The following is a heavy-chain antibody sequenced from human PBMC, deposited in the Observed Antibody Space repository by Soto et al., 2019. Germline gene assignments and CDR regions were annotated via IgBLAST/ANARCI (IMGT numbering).Heavy chain of an antibody. V-gene: IGHV4-34*01. CDR2: INHSGST. CDR3: ARGHHGRRYFDY. CDR1: GGSFSGYY. J-gene: IGHJ4*02. Sequence: SETLSLTCAVYGGSFSGYYWSWIRQPPGKGLEWIGEINHSGSTNYNPSLKSRVTISVDTSKNQFSLKLSSVTAADTAVYYCARGHHGRRYFDYWGQGTLVTGSS.